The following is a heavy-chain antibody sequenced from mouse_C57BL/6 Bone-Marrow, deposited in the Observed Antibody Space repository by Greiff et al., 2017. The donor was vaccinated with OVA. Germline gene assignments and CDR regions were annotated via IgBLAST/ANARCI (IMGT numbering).Heavy chain of an antibody. V-gene: IGHV1-15*01. CDR1: GYTFTDYE. CDR2: IDPETGGT. D-gene: IGHD2-5*01. J-gene: IGHJ4*01. Sequence: QVQLKQSGAELVRPGASVTLSCKASGYTFTDYEMHWVKQTPVHGLEWIGAIDPETGGTAYNQKFKGKAILTAAKASSTAYMELRSLTSEDSAVYYCTRVCSNYYAMDYWGQGTSVTVSS. CDR3: TRVCSNYYAMDY.